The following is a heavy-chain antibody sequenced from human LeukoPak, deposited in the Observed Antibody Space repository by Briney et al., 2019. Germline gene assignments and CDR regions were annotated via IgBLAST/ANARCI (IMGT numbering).Heavy chain of an antibody. CDR1: GDSVSSNSAA. V-gene: IGHV6-1*01. CDR2: TYYRSKWNN. Sequence: SQTLSLACAISGDSVSSNSAAWSWIRQSPSRGLEWLGRTYYRSKWNNNYAISVKSRITINPDTSKNQFSLQLNSVTPEDTGVYYCARARGYFDLWGRGTLVTVSS. J-gene: IGHJ2*01. D-gene: IGHD3-10*01. CDR3: ARARGYFDL.